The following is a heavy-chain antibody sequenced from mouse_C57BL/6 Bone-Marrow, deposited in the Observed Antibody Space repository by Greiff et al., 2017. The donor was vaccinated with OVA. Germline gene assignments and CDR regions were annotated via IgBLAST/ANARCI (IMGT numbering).Heavy chain of an antibody. CDR1: GYSITSGYY. D-gene: IGHD1-1*01. J-gene: IGHJ2*01. Sequence: EVQLQESGPGLVKPSQSLSLTCSVTGYSITSGYYWNWIRQFPGNKLEWMGYISYDGSNNYNPSLKNRISITRDTSKNQFFLKLNSVTAEDTATYYCAREALYYGSSDGDYWGQGTTLTVAS. CDR2: ISYDGSN. CDR3: AREALYYGSSDGDY. V-gene: IGHV3-6*01.